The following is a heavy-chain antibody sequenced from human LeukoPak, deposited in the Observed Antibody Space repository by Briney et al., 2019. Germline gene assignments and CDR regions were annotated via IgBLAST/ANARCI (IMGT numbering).Heavy chain of an antibody. V-gene: IGHV3-23*01. CDR3: AKGVGTEWTSSGYDY. D-gene: IGHD6-19*01. Sequence: GGYLRLSCAASGYTLSSYAESWVREAPGKGLEWVSAISGSGGSTYYADSVKGRFTISRDNSKNTLYLQMSSLRAEDTAVYYCAKGVGTEWTSSGYDYWGQGTLVTVSS. CDR1: GYTLSSYA. J-gene: IGHJ4*02. CDR2: ISGSGGST.